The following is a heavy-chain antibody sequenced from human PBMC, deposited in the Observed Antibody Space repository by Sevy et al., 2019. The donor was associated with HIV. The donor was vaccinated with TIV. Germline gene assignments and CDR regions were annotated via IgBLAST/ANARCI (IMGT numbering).Heavy chain of an antibody. CDR3: AKDSVRADIALVPAANYFDY. CDR2: ISYDGSNK. Sequence: GGSLRLCCAASGFTFSSYAMHWVRQAPGKGLEWVAVISYDGSNKYYTDSVKGRFTISRDNSKNTLYLQMNSLRAEDTAVYYCAKDSVRADIALVPAANYFDYWGQGTLVTVSS. J-gene: IGHJ4*02. V-gene: IGHV3-30*18. CDR1: GFTFSSYA. D-gene: IGHD2-2*01.